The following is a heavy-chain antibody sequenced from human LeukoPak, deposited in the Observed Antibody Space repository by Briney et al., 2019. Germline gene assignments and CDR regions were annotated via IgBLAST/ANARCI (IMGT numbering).Heavy chain of an antibody. CDR1: GFTFSSYA. J-gene: IGHJ4*02. V-gene: IGHV3-23*01. CDR3: AKGKPRIAASRFQYFDY. CDR2: ISGSGGST. D-gene: IGHD6-13*01. Sequence: PGGSLRLSCAASGFTFSSYAMSWVRQAPGKGLEWVSAISGSGGSTYYADSVKGRFTISRDNSKNTLYLQMNSLRAEDTAVYYSAKGKPRIAASRFQYFDYWGQGTLVTVSS.